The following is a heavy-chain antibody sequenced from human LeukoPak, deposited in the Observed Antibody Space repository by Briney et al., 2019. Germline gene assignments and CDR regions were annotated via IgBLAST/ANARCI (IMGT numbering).Heavy chain of an antibody. D-gene: IGHD5-18*01. J-gene: IGHJ4*02. CDR1: GFTFSDYY. Sequence: PGGSLRLSCAASGFTFSDYYMSWIRQAPGKGLEWVSHISSNGSTIYYADSVKGRFTISRDNAKNSLYLQMDSLRAEDTAVYYCARGLSGYTAMGAYWGQGTLVTVSS. V-gene: IGHV3-11*01. CDR3: ARGLSGYTAMGAY. CDR2: ISSNGSTI.